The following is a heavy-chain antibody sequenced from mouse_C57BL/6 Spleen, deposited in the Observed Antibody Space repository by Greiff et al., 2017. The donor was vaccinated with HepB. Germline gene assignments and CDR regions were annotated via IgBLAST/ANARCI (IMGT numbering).Heavy chain of an antibody. CDR3: ARPYYYGSSLRGLGYFDV. D-gene: IGHD1-1*01. CDR2: IDPNSGGT. J-gene: IGHJ1*03. CDR1: GYTFTSYW. V-gene: IGHV1-72*01. Sequence: QVHVKQSGAELVKPGASVKLSCKASGYTFTSYWMHWVKQRPGRGLEWIGRIDPNSGGTKYNEKFKSKATLTVDKPSSTAYMQLSSLTSEDSAVYYCARPYYYGSSLRGLGYFDVWGTGTTVTVSS.